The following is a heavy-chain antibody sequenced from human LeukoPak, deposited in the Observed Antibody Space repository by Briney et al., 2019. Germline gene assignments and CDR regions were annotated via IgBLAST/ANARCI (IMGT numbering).Heavy chain of an antibody. Sequence: GGSLRLSCAASGFTFSSYAMSWVRQAPGKGLEWVAVISDDGSEKHYVDSVRGRFTISRDNSKNTVDLQMDSLRIDDTAVYYCARDGVLWSPGYFDYWGQGTLGTVSS. V-gene: IGHV3-30*03. D-gene: IGHD3-10*01. J-gene: IGHJ4*02. CDR3: ARDGVLWSPGYFDY. CDR1: GFTFSSYA. CDR2: ISDDGSEK.